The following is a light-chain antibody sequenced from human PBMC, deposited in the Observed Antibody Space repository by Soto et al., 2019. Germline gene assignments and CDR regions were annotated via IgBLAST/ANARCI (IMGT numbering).Light chain of an antibody. V-gene: IGKV3-15*01. CDR2: GAS. CDR3: QQYNNWPPIT. J-gene: IGKJ5*01. Sequence: EIVMTQSPVTLSVSPGERATLSCRASQSVNNNLAWYQQKPGQAPRLLIYGASTRATGIPARFSGSGSGTAFTHTINSLQSEDFAVYHCQQYNNWPPITFGQGTRLEIK. CDR1: QSVNNN.